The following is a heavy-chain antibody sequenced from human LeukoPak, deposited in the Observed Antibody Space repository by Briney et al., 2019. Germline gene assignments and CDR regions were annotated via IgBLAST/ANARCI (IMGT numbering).Heavy chain of an antibody. J-gene: IGHJ4*02. V-gene: IGHV4-34*01. CDR3: ARTRRTYYYDSSGYYSYYFDY. CDR2: INHTGST. CDR1: GGSFSAYY. D-gene: IGHD3-22*01. Sequence: SETLSLTCAVYGGSFSAYYWSWIRQPPGKGLEWIGEINHTGSTNYSPSLKSRVTISVDTSKNQFSLKLSSVTAADTAVYYCARTRRTYYYDSSGYYSYYFDYWGQGTLVTVSS.